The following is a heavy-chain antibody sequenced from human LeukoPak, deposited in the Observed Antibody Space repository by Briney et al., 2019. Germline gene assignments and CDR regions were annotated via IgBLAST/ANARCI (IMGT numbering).Heavy chain of an antibody. CDR3: ANPGIAVAEN. Sequence: GGSLRLSCAASGFTFSSYAMSWVRQAPGKGLEWVSAISGSGGSTYYADSVKGRFTISRDNSQNTLYLQMNSLRAEDAAVYYCANPGIAVAENWGQGTLVTVSS. CDR1: GFTFSSYA. V-gene: IGHV3-23*01. J-gene: IGHJ4*02. D-gene: IGHD6-19*01. CDR2: ISGSGGST.